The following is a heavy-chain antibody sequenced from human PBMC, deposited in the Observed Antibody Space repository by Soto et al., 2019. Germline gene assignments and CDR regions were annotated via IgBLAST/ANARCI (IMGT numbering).Heavy chain of an antibody. V-gene: IGHV6-1*01. CDR1: GDSVSSNSAA. Sequence: PSQTLSLTCAISGDSVSSNSAAWNCIRQSPSRGLEWLGRTYYRSKWYNDYAVSVKSRITINPDTSKNQFSLQLNSVTPEDTAVYYCARGQSSCWYVGDWFDPWGRGTLVTVSS. CDR2: TYYRSKWYN. D-gene: IGHD6-19*01. CDR3: ARGQSSCWYVGDWFDP. J-gene: IGHJ5*02.